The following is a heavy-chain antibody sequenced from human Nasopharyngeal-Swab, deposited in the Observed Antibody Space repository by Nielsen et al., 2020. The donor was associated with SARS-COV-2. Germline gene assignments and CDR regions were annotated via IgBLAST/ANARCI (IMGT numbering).Heavy chain of an antibody. V-gene: IGHV4-61*01. J-gene: IGHJ6*02. Sequence: SETLSPTCTVSGGPVSSGSYYWSWIRQPPGKGLEWIGYIYYSGSTNYNPSLKSRVTISVDTSKNQFSLKLSSVTAADTAVYYCARDHYGSGSPSMDVWGQGTTVTVSS. D-gene: IGHD3-10*01. CDR1: GGPVSSGSYY. CDR3: ARDHYGSGSPSMDV. CDR2: IYYSGST.